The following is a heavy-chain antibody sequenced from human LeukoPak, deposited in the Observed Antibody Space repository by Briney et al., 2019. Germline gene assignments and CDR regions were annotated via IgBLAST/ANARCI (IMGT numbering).Heavy chain of an antibody. D-gene: IGHD2-2*01. V-gene: IGHV1-46*01. Sequence: GASVKVSCKASGCTFTSYYMHWVRQAPGQGLEWMGIINPSGGSTSYAQKFQGRVTMTRDTSTSTVYMELSSLRSEDTAVYYCARDIVVVPAAMISEYNWFDPWGQGTLVTVSS. J-gene: IGHJ5*02. CDR3: ARDIVVVPAAMISEYNWFDP. CDR1: GCTFTSYY. CDR2: INPSGGST.